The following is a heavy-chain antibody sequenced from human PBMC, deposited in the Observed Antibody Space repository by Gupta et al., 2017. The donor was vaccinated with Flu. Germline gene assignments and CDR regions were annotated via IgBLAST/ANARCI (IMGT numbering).Heavy chain of an antibody. CDR2: IYSGGST. D-gene: IGHD3-9*01. V-gene: IGHV3-53*01. CDR1: GFTVSSNY. Sequence: EVQLVESGGGLIQPGGSLRLSCAASGFTVSSNYMSWVRQAPGKGLEWVSVIYSGGSTYYADSVKGRFTISRDNSKNTLYLQMNSLRAEDTAVYYCARGGPDYDIVTGYYPGVDAFDLGPRDNGHRLF. J-gene: IGHJ3*01. CDR3: ARGGPDYDIVTGYYPGVDAFD.